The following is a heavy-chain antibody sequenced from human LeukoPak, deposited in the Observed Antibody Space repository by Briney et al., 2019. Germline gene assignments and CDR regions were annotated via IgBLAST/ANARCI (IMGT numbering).Heavy chain of an antibody. D-gene: IGHD5-24*01. CDR1: GYTFTSYY. J-gene: IGHJ3*02. CDR2: IKPSGGDT. CDR3: ARVRDGYNDAYDI. Sequence: ASVKVSCKASGYTFTSYYMHWVRQAPGQGLEWMGIIKPSGGDTSYAQTLQGRVFMTRDTSTSTVYMELSSLKSEDTAVYYCARVRDGYNDAYDIWGQGTMVTVSS. V-gene: IGHV1-46*04.